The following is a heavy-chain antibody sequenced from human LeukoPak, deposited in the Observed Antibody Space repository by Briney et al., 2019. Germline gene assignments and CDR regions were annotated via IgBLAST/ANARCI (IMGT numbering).Heavy chain of an antibody. CDR3: ARNWFDP. Sequence: GGSLRLSCAASGFTVSSDYMSWVRQAPGKGLEWVSVIYSGGSTYYADSVKGRFTISRDKSKNTVYLQVNSLRFEDTAMYYCARNWFDPWGQGTLVTVSS. V-gene: IGHV3-53*05. CDR1: GFTVSSDY. J-gene: IGHJ5*02. CDR2: IYSGGST.